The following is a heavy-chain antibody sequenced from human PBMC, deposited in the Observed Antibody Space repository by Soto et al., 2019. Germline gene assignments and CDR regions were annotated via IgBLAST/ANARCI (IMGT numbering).Heavy chain of an antibody. CDR3: ARGEGSSGAFDI. V-gene: IGHV1-69*02. CDR1: GGTFSSYT. D-gene: IGHD6-6*01. Sequence: ASVKVSCKASGGTFSSYTISWVRQAPGQGLEWMGRIIPILGIANYAQKFQGRVTITADKSTSTAYMELSSLRSEDTAVYYCARGEGSSGAFDIWGQGTMVTVSS. CDR2: IIPILGIA. J-gene: IGHJ3*02.